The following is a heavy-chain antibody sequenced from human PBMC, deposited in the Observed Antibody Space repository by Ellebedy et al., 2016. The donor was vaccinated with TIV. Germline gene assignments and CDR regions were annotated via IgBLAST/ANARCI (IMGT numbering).Heavy chain of an antibody. CDR3: VKGGGSGWPFDF. Sequence: GGSLRLSXAASGFTFSSYSMNWVRQAPGKGLEWVSYISSSSTIYYADSVKGRFTISRDNAKNSLYLQMNSLRVDDTAIYYCVKGGGSGWPFDFWGQGTLVTVSS. J-gene: IGHJ4*02. CDR2: ISSSSTI. V-gene: IGHV3-48*04. D-gene: IGHD6-19*01. CDR1: GFTFSSYS.